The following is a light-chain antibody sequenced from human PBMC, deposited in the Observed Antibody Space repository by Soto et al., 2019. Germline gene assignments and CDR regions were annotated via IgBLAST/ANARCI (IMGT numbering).Light chain of an antibody. CDR1: SSDVGDYNY. CDR3: CSYADNYIVV. J-gene: IGLJ2*01. V-gene: IGLV2-11*01. Sequence: QSALTQPRSVSGSPGQSVTISCTGTSSDVGDYNYVSWYQQHPGKAPKLIIYDVSKRPSGVPDRFSGSKSGNTASLTISGLQAEDEADYYCCSYADNYIVVFGGGTKLIVL. CDR2: DVS.